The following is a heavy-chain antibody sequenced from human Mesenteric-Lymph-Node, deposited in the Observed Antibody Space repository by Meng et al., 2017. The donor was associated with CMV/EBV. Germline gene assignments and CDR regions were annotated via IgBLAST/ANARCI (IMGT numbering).Heavy chain of an antibody. CDR1: TINNAW. CDR3: TTHYYDFWSGYSFFDY. D-gene: IGHD3-3*01. Sequence: TINNAWMSWGRQAPGKGLEWVGRIKSKADGGTIDYAAPVKGRFTVSRDDSKNTMYLQMNSLKFEDTAVYYCTTHYYDFWSGYSFFDYWGQGTLVTVSS. V-gene: IGHV3-15*01. J-gene: IGHJ4*02. CDR2: IKSKADGGTI.